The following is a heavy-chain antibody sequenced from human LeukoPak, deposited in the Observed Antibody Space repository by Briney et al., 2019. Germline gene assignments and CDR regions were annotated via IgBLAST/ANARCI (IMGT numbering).Heavy chain of an antibody. D-gene: IGHD3-9*01. CDR1: GGSVRSGSYY. Sequence: SETLSLTCTVSGGSVRSGSYYWSWIRQPPGKGLEWIGYIYYSGSTNYNPSLKSRVTISVDTSKNQLSLKLSSVTAADAAVYYCARVGDILTGFRWWGQGTLVTVSS. CDR2: IYYSGST. CDR3: ARVGDILTGFRW. J-gene: IGHJ4*02. V-gene: IGHV4-61*01.